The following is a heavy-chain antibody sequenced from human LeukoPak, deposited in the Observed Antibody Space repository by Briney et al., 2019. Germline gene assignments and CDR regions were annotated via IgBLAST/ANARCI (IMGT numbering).Heavy chain of an antibody. CDR2: ISYSGST. CDR1: GGSITSSKYF. V-gene: IGHV4-39*07. D-gene: IGHD2-15*01. CDR3: AGLGVVYQFEY. J-gene: IGHJ4*02. Sequence: SETLSLTCAVSGGSITSSKYFWGWIRQPPGKELELIGIISYSGSTDYNPSLKSRVTISTDTCTNQFSLKLTSVTAADTAVYYCAGLGVVYQFEYWGRGTPVTVSS.